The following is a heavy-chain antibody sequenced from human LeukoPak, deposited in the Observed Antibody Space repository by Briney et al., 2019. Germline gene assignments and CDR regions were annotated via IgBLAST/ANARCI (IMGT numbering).Heavy chain of an antibody. J-gene: IGHJ3*02. CDR3: ARDGALSVGVFDI. D-gene: IGHD1-26*01. Sequence: QSGGSLRLSCAASGFTFSSNWMTWVRQAPGKGLEWVVNIKQDGSAKDYVDSVKGRFTISRDNAKNSLYLQMNSLRNEDTAVYYCARDGALSVGVFDIWGQGTMVTVSS. V-gene: IGHV3-7*04. CDR1: GFTFSSNW. CDR2: IKQDGSAK.